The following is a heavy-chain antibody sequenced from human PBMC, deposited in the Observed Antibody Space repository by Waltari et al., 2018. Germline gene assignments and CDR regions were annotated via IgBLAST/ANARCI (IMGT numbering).Heavy chain of an antibody. CDR2: VELEDGET. D-gene: IGHD3-16*02. CDR1: GYTFTDYY. J-gene: IGHJ4*02. Sequence: EVQLVQSGAEVKKPGATVKISCKASGYTFTDYYMHWVQQAPGKGLEWMGRVELEDGETIYAENFQGRVPITADTSTDTAYMELSSLRSEDTAVYYCASRGVIGPPDYWGQGTLVTVSS. V-gene: IGHV1-69-2*01. CDR3: ASRGVIGPPDY.